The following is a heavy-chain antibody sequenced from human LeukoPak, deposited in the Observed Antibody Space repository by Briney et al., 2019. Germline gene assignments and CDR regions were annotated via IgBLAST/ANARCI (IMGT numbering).Heavy chain of an antibody. CDR3: ARVHPPPPPYGDYENHYYYYGLDV. Sequence: PGGSLRLSCAASGFTFNSHGIHWVRQAPGQGLEWVAVIWYDGSKKYYADSVKGRFTISRDNSKNTMYLQMNSLRAEDTAVYYCARVHPPPPPYGDYENHYYYYGLDVWGQGTTVTVSS. CDR1: GFTFNSHG. V-gene: IGHV3-33*01. J-gene: IGHJ6*02. D-gene: IGHD4-17*01. CDR2: IWYDGSKK.